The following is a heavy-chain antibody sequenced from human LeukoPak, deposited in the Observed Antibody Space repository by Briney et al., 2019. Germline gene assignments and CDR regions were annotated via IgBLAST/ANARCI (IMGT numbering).Heavy chain of an antibody. D-gene: IGHD3-10*01. CDR2: ISYDGSNK. CDR1: GFTFSSHG. V-gene: IGHV3-30*18. J-gene: IGHJ6*02. Sequence: GRSLRLSCAASGFTFSSHGMHWVRQAPGKGLEGVAVISYDGSNKYYADSVKGRFTISRDNSKNTLYLQMNSLRAEDTAVYYCAKDWVLWFGETGWGIDVWGQGTTVTDSS. CDR3: AKDWVLWFGETGWGIDV.